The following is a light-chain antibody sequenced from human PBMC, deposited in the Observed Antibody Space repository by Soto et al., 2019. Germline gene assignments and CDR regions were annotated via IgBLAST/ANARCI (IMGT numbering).Light chain of an antibody. J-gene: IGLJ1*01. Sequence: QSALTQPASVSGSPGQSITISCTGTSSDVGAYNFVSWHQQHPGKAPKLMIYEVSNRPSGVSNRFSGSKSGNTASLTISGLQAEDEADYYCSSYTSSSTPNVFGTGTQLTVL. CDR1: SSDVGAYNF. CDR3: SSYTSSSTPNV. CDR2: EVS. V-gene: IGLV2-14*01.